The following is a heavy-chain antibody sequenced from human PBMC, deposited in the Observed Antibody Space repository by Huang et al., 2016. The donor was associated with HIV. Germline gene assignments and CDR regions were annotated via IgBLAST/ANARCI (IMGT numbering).Heavy chain of an antibody. CDR1: GLSLSTSGVG. J-gene: IGHJ4*02. Sequence: QITLKESGPTLVKPTQTLTLTCTFSGLSLSTSGVGVGWIRQPPGKALEWLALIYWNGDKRYSTSLKSRLTITKDTSKNQLVLTMTNMDPVDTATYYCAHFVWGSYRYFFDYWGQGTLVTVSS. CDR3: AHFVWGSYRYFFDY. CDR2: IYWNGDK. D-gene: IGHD3-16*02. V-gene: IGHV2-5*01.